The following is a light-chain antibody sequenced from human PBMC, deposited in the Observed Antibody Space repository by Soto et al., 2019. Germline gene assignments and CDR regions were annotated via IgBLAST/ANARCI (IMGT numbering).Light chain of an antibody. J-gene: IGKJ2*01. CDR3: QPYNNWPLTFT. CDR2: GAS. Sequence: EIVMTQSPATLSMSPGERATLSCRASQSVSSNLAWYQQKPGQAPRLVIYGASTRATGIPARISGSGSGTEFTLTISSLQSEDFAVYYCQPYNNWPLTFTFGQGTKLEIK. V-gene: IGKV3-15*01. CDR1: QSVSSN.